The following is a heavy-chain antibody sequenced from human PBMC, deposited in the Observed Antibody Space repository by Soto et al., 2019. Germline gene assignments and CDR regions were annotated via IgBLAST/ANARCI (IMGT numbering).Heavy chain of an antibody. D-gene: IGHD3-22*01. CDR1: GFTFGDYA. Sequence: QPGGSLRLSCTASGFTFGDYAMSWVRQAPGKGLEWVGFIRSKAYGGTTEYAASVKGRFTISRDDSKSIAYLQMNSLKTEDTAVYYCTRSHPDSSGYSLYYYGMDVWGQGTTVTVSS. J-gene: IGHJ6*02. V-gene: IGHV3-49*04. CDR2: IRSKAYGGTT. CDR3: TRSHPDSSGYSLYYYGMDV.